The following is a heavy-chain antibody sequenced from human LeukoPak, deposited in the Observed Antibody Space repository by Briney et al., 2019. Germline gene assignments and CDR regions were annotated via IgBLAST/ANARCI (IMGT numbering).Heavy chain of an antibody. Sequence: PGGSLRLSCAASGFTFSGSALHWVRQASGKGLEWVGRIRSTANGYATAYAASVKGRFTISRDDSKNTAYLQMDSLKTEDTAVYYCAKDPTPPPRIAAAGTGLFDYWGQGTLVTVSS. CDR2: IRSTANGYAT. V-gene: IGHV3-73*01. J-gene: IGHJ4*02. D-gene: IGHD6-13*01. CDR1: GFTFSGSA. CDR3: AKDPTPPPRIAAAGTGLFDY.